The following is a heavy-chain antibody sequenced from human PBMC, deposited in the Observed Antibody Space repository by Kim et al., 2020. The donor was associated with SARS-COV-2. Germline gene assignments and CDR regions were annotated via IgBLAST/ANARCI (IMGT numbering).Heavy chain of an antibody. CDR3: ALSTSPAGWFDP. D-gene: IGHD2-2*01. CDR1: GGSISSYY. V-gene: IGHV4-59*01. CDR2: THYSGST. Sequence: SETLSLTCSVSGGSISSYYWSWIRQPPGKGLEWIGYTHYSGSTHYTPSLKSRVTISIDTPKNQFSLKLTAVTAADTAIYYCALSTSPAGWFDPWGQGTLAAVSS. J-gene: IGHJ5*02.